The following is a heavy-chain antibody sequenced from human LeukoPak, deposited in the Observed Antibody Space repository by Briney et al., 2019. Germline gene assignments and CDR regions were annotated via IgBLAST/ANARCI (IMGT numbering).Heavy chain of an antibody. CDR2: INHSGST. J-gene: IGHJ6*04. CDR3: ARGKPGGSSGRTKNYYYYGMDV. Sequence: PQTLSLTCTVSGGSISSGGYYWSWIRQHPGKGLEWIGGINHSGSTNYNPSLKSRVTISVDTSKNQFSLKLSSVTAADTAVYYCARGKPGGSSGRTKNYYYYGMDVWGKGTTVTVSS. CDR1: GGSISSGGYY. V-gene: IGHV4-31*03. D-gene: IGHD6-19*01.